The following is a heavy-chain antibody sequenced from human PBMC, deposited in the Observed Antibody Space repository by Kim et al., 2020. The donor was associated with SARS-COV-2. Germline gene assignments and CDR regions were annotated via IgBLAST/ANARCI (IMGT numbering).Heavy chain of an antibody. CDR2: INAGNGNT. D-gene: IGHD1-26*01. CDR3: VRGIVGAPLYY. Sequence: ASVKVSCKASGYTFTSYAMHWVRQAPGQRLEWMGWINAGNGNTKYSQKFQGRVTITRDTSASTAYMELSRLRSEDTAVYYCVRGIVGAPLYYWGQGTLVTVSS. CDR1: GYTFTSYA. J-gene: IGHJ4*02. V-gene: IGHV1-3*01.